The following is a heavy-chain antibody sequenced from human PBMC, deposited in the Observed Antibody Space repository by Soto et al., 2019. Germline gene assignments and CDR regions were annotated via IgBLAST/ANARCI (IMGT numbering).Heavy chain of an antibody. V-gene: IGHV3-23*01. Sequence: PGGSLRLACTAYGLILSSYGMEWVRQAPEKGLEWVSAMDKSGGSTWSADSVQGRFTISRDSSKNMLYLQMNSLRAEDTAIYFFSKELGHARPLAFWGQATLVPGSS. J-gene: IGHJ4*02. CDR1: GLILSSYG. CDR2: MDKSGGST. D-gene: IGHD6-6*01. CDR3: SKELGHARPLAF.